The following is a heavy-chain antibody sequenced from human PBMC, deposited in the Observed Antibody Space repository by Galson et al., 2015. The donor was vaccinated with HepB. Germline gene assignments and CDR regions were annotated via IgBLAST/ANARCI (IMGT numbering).Heavy chain of an antibody. D-gene: IGHD4-17*01. Sequence: SLRLSCAASGYTFDDYAMHWVRQAPGKGLEWVSGISWHSGSTGYADSVKGRFTISRDTAKNTLFLQMNSLRAEDTALYYCAKGSIGTVTTDSYYDLWGRGTLFTVSS. CDR2: ISWHSGST. CDR1: GYTFDDYA. CDR3: AKGSIGTVTTDSYYDL. V-gene: IGHV3-9*01. J-gene: IGHJ2*01.